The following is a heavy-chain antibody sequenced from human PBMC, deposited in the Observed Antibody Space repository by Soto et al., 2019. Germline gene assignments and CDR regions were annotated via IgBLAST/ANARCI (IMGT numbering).Heavy chain of an antibody. CDR2: INSDESSR. J-gene: IGHJ4*02. CDR1: GFIFNSYW. D-gene: IGHD6-13*01. CDR3: ARVAAAGTLGL. Sequence: VGSLRLSCAASGFIFNSYWMHWVRQAPGKGLVWVSRINSDESSRSYADSVKGRFTISRDNAKNSLYLQMNSLRAEDTAVYYCARVAAAGTLGLWGQGTLVTVSS. V-gene: IGHV3-74*01.